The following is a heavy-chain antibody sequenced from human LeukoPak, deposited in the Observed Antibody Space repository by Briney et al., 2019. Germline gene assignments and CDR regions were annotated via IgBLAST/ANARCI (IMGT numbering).Heavy chain of an antibody. Sequence: GGPLRLSCAASGFTFSSYAMHWVRQAPGKGLEWVAVISYDGSNKYYADSVKGRFTISRDNSKNTLYLQMNSLRAEDTAVYYCARTEYYYDSSGQILYWGQGTLVTVSS. D-gene: IGHD3-22*01. CDR2: ISYDGSNK. J-gene: IGHJ4*02. V-gene: IGHV3-30*04. CDR1: GFTFSSYA. CDR3: ARTEYYYDSSGQILY.